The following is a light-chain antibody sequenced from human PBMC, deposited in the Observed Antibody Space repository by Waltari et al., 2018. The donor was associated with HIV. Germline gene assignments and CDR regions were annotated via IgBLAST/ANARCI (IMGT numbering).Light chain of an antibody. V-gene: IGKV3-15*01. CDR3: QQYNSWPPRFT. CDR2: AAP. CDR1: QSVSSN. Sequence: EIVMTQSPATLSSSPVETAVLSCRARQSVSSNLAWYQQTPGQAPRLLIDAAPTRATGIPPRFRGSGSGTEFTLTISGLQSEDFAFYYCQQYNSWPPRFTFGPGTKVDFK. J-gene: IGKJ3*01.